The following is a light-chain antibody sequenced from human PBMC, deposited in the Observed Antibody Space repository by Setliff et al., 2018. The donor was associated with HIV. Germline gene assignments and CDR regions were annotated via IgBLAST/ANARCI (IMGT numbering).Light chain of an antibody. CDR1: SSDVGGYHY. J-gene: IGLJ1*01. V-gene: IGLV2-8*01. CDR3: SSYAGSNIYV. CDR2: EVS. Sequence: ALTQPPSASGSPGQSVTISCTGTSSDVGGYHYVSWYQQHPGKAPKLMIYEVSKRPSGVPDRFSASKSGNTASLTVSGLQAEDEADYYCSSYAGSNIYVFGTGTKVTVL.